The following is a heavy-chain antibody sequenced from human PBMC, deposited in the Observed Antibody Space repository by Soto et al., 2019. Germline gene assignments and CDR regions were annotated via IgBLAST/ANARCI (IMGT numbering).Heavy chain of an antibody. CDR2: IIPIFGTA. CDR3: ARGLVLAQTSWYFDY. Sequence: SVKVSCKASGGTFSSYAISWVRQAPGQGLEWMGGIIPIFGTANYAQKFQGRVTITADESTSTAYMELSSLRSEDTAVYYCARGLVLAQTSWYFDYWGQGTLVTVSS. V-gene: IGHV1-69*13. CDR1: GGTFSSYA. D-gene: IGHD2-15*01. J-gene: IGHJ4*02.